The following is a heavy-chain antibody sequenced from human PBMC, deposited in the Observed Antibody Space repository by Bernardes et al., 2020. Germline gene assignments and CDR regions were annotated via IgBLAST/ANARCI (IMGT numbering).Heavy chain of an antibody. CDR1: GFTFSSYW. V-gene: IGHV3-7*03. D-gene: IGHD3-22*01. CDR2: IKGDGSQI. Sequence: GSLSRSCAASGFTFSSYWMSWVRPAPGKGLEWVANIKGDGSQISSVDSVRGRFTISRDNAKNSLFLHLNNLRAEDTAVYYCTRDRRDSSSSINWGQGTLVTVSS. J-gene: IGHJ4*02. CDR3: TRDRRDSSSSIN.